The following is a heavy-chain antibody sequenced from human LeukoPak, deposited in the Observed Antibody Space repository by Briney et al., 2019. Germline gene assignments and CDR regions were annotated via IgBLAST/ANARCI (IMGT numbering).Heavy chain of an antibody. V-gene: IGHV3-30*02. CDR2: IRYDGSNK. D-gene: IGHD2-2*01. CDR3: AKDRARIVVVPAAVDY. J-gene: IGHJ4*02. CDR1: GFIFSNYW. Sequence: GGSLRLSCEASGFIFSNYWMIWVRQAPGKGLEWVAFIRYDGSNKYYADSVKGRFTISRDNSKNTLYLQMNSLRAEDTAVYYCAKDRARIVVVPAAVDYWGQGTLVTVSS.